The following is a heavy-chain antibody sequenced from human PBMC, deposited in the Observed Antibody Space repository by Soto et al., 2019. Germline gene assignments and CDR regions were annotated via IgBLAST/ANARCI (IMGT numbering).Heavy chain of an antibody. J-gene: IGHJ6*02. Sequence: QVQLVQSGAEVKKPGASVKVSCKASGYTFTSYGISWVRQAPGQGLEWMGWISAYNGNTNYAQKLQGRVTMTTDTSTSTAYMELRSLRSDDTAVYYCARDHDFWSGYYPGGYYYGMDDWGQGTTVTVSS. CDR1: GYTFTSYG. D-gene: IGHD3-3*01. V-gene: IGHV1-18*01. CDR3: ARDHDFWSGYYPGGYYYGMDD. CDR2: ISAYNGNT.